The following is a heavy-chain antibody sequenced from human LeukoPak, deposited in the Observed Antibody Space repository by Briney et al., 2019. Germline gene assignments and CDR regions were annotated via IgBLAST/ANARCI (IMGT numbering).Heavy chain of an antibody. CDR1: GGSISSSSYY. CDR2: IYYSGST. D-gene: IGHD5-18*01. V-gene: IGHV4-39*07. J-gene: IGHJ6*03. CDR3: ARDNGYSYGYYYYMDV. Sequence: SETLSLTCTVSGGSISSSSYYWGWIRQPPGKGLEWIGSIYYSGSTYYNPSLKSRVTISVDTSKNQFSLKLSSVTAADTAVYYCARDNGYSYGYYYYMDVWGKGTTVTISS.